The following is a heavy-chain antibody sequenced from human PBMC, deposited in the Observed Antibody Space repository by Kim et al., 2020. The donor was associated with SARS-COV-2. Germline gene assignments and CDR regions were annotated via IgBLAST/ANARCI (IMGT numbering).Heavy chain of an antibody. CDR3: ARDLGWQQLGYYYGMDV. V-gene: IGHV4-59*13. J-gene: IGHJ6*02. Sequence: SETLSLTCTVSGGSISSYYWSWIRQPPGKGLEWIGYIYYSGSTNYNPSLKSRVTISVDTSKKQFSLKLSSVTAADTAVYYCARDLGWQQLGYYYGMDVWGQGTTVTVSS. CDR1: GGSISSYY. D-gene: IGHD6-13*01. CDR2: IYYSGST.